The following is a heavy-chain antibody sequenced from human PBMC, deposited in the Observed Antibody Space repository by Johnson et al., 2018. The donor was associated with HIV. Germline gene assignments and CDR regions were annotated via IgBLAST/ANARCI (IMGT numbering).Heavy chain of an antibody. CDR2: IKGNGDRP. CDR1: GFTFNNYC. D-gene: IGHD4-17*01. V-gene: IGHV3-7*01. J-gene: IGHJ3*02. Sequence: MQLVESGGGLVQPGGSLRLSCAASGFTFNNYCMSWVRQAPGKGLEWVATIKGNGDRPDYAESVKGRFTISRDYAKNSMYVQMNCLRAEDTAVYYCARLRWSSGDPLHDAFDIWGQGTMVTVSS. CDR3: ARLRWSSGDPLHDAFDI.